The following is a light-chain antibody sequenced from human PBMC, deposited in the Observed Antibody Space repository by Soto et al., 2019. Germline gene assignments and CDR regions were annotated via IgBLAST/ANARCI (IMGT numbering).Light chain of an antibody. CDR2: KVS. V-gene: IGKV2-30*01. CDR1: QSLVYTNGNTY. Sequence: DVVVTQSPLSLPVTLGQPASISCRSSQSLVYTNGNTYLAWFQQRPGQSPRRLIYKVSIRDSGVPDRFSGSGSGTECTLTISRVEAEDVWVYYCMQGTHWPRTFGQGTKVEIK. J-gene: IGKJ1*01. CDR3: MQGTHWPRT.